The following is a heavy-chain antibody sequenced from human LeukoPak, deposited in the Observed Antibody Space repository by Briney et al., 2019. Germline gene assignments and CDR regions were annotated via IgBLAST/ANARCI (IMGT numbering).Heavy chain of an antibody. CDR3: ARLHDGYRYGADY. V-gene: IGHV4-59*08. Sequence: SETLSLTCTVSGGSISTYYWSWIRQPPGKGLEWIGYIYYSGSTNYNPSLKSRLTVSVDTSKNQFSLKLSPVTAADTAVYYCARLHDGYRYGADYWGQGTLVTAS. CDR2: IYYSGST. D-gene: IGHD5-18*01. J-gene: IGHJ4*02. CDR1: GGSISTYY.